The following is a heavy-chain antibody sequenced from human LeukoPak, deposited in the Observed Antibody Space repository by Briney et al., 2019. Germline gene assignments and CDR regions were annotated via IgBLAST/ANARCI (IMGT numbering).Heavy chain of an antibody. CDR1: GGTFSSYA. J-gene: IGHJ4*02. CDR2: IIPILGIA. CDR3: ARDRDYDSSGYYYDDY. V-gene: IGHV1-69*04. Sequence: GSSVKVSCKASGGTFSSYAISWVRQAPGQGLEWMGRIIPILGIANYAQKFQGRVTITADKSTSTAYMELSSLRSEDTAVYYCARDRDYDSSGYYYDDYWGQGTLVTVSS. D-gene: IGHD3-22*01.